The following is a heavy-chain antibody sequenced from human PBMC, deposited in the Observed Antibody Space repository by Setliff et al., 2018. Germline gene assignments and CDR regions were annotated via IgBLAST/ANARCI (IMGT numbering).Heavy chain of an antibody. J-gene: IGHJ3*02. CDR3: TTDPSPTFGGVIGAAFDI. CDR1: GFSFSNAR. D-gene: IGHD3-16*01. Sequence: GGSLRLSCAASGFSFSNARLSWVRQAPRRGLEWVGRIKSKTEGGTPDYGTPVKGRFTISRDDSKNTLYLQMNSLKTEDTAVYYCTTDPSPTFGGVIGAAFDIWGQGTMVTVSS. V-gene: IGHV3-15*01. CDR2: IKSKTEGGTP.